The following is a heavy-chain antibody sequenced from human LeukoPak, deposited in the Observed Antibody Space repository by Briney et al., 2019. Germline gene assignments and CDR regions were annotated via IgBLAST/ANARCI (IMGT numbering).Heavy chain of an antibody. D-gene: IGHD3-3*01. CDR1: GFTFSSYS. CDR2: ISGSGGST. V-gene: IGHV3-23*01. CDR3: AKCGTYDFWSGSYFDY. J-gene: IGHJ4*02. Sequence: PGGSLRLSCAASGFTFSSYSMNWVRQAPGKGLEWVSAISGSGGSTYYADSVKGRFTISRDNSKNTLYLQMNSLRAEDTAVYYCAKCGTYDFWSGSYFDYWGQGTLSPSPQ.